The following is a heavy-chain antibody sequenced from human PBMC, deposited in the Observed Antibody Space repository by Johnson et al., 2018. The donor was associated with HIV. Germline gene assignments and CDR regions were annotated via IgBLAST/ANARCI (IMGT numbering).Heavy chain of an antibody. J-gene: IGHJ3*02. D-gene: IGHD3-22*01. V-gene: IGHV3-20*04. CDR1: GFTFDDYD. CDR2: INWNGAST. CDR3: ARATFYYDPSGYLTRPRAFDI. Sequence: VQLVESGGGVVRPGGSLRLSCVASGFTFDDYDMTWVRQAPGKGLEWVSGINWNGASTCYTDSVKGRFTISRDNAKKSLYVQMNGLRAEDAAFYYCARATFYYDPSGYLTRPRAFDIWGQGTKVTVSS.